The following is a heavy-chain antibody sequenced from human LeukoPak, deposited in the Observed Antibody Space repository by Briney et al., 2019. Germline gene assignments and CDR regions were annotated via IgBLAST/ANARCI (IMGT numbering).Heavy chain of an antibody. J-gene: IGHJ4*02. Sequence: ASVTVSCKASGYTFTSYCISWVRQAPGQGLEWMGWISAYNGNTNYAQKLQGRVTMTTDTSTSTAYMELRSLRSDDTAVYYCARICSGGSCYWSFDYWGQGTLVTVSS. V-gene: IGHV1-18*01. CDR2: ISAYNGNT. D-gene: IGHD2-15*01. CDR3: ARICSGGSCYWSFDY. CDR1: GYTFTSYC.